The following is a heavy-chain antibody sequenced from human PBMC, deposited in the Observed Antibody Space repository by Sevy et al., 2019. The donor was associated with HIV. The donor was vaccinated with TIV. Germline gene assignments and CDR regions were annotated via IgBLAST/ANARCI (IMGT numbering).Heavy chain of an antibody. CDR3: ARDRYYDASGYYYYYYGMDV. D-gene: IGHD3-22*01. CDR1: GLSVSDNY. J-gene: IGHJ6*02. V-gene: IGHV3-66*01. Sequence: GGSLRLSCAASGLSVSDNYMNWVRQAPGKGLELVSVIYSDGRRYYAVYVKGIFTISRDNSKNTLYLHMNNLRPEDTAVYYCARDRYYDASGYYYYYYGMDVWGQGTTVTVSS. CDR2: IYSDGRR.